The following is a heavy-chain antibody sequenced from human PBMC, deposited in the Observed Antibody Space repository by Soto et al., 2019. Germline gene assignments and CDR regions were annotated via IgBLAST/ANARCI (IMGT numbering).Heavy chain of an antibody. CDR1: GISRSTSGMC. CDR3: ARIKGEGSDPPDY. CDR2: IDWDDDK. V-gene: IGHV2-70*01. J-gene: IGHJ4*02. D-gene: IGHD3-16*01. Sequence: GRPLANPSRPRTLTCTFSGISRSTSGMCVSWIGRPPGKALEWLALIDWDDDKYYSTSLKTRLTISKDTSKNQVVLTMTNMDPVDTATYYCARIKGEGSDPPDYWGQGTLVTVSS.